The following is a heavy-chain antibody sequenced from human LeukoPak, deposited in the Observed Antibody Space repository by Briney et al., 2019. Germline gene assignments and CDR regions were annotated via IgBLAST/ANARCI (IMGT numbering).Heavy chain of an antibody. CDR3: ATFQYAGNAGGSVGY. Sequence: GGSLRLSCAASGFTFSSYSMNWVRQAPGKGLEWVSYISSSSSTMYYADSVKGRFTISRDNSKNTVYLQMNSLRAEDTAVYYCATFQYAGNAGGSVGYWGQGTLVTVSS. V-gene: IGHV3-48*04. CDR2: ISSSSSTM. D-gene: IGHD4-23*01. CDR1: GFTFSSYS. J-gene: IGHJ4*02.